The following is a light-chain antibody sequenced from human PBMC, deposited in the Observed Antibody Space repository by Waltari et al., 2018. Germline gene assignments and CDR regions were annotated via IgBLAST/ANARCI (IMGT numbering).Light chain of an antibody. Sequence: QSALTQPPSASGSPGQSVTISCTGTSSDVGGYNSVSWYQQHPGKAPKLMIYEVTKRPSGVPDRFSGSKSVNTASLIVSGLQAEDEADYHCSSYADSDNLVFGGGTKLTVL. CDR2: EVT. CDR1: SSDVGGYNS. J-gene: IGLJ3*02. V-gene: IGLV2-8*01. CDR3: SSYADSDNLV.